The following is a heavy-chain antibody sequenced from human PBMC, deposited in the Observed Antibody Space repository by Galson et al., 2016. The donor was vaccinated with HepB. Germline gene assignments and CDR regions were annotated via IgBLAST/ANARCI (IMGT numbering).Heavy chain of an antibody. CDR3: AKGGPPPRGSLAGMDV. J-gene: IGHJ6*02. V-gene: IGHV3-23*01. CDR2: FSGGSGIT. D-gene: IGHD3-10*01. CDR1: GFTFNNYA. Sequence: SLRLSCAASGFTFNNYAMNWVRQAPGKGLEWVSGFSGGSGITFYADSVKGRFTISRDNSKNTLYLKMNSLTAEDTALYYCAKGGPPPRGSLAGMDVWGQGTTVTVSS.